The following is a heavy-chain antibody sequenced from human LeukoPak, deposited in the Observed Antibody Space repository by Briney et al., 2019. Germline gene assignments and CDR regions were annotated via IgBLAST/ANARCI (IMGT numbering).Heavy chain of an antibody. V-gene: IGHV1-8*01. CDR2: MNPNSGNT. J-gene: IGHJ5*02. Sequence: GASVKVSCKASGYTFISYDINWVRQATVQGLEWMGWMNPNSGNTGYAQKFQGRVTMTRNTSISTAYMELSSLRSEDTAVYYCARGEPYYYDSSGHDPWGQGTLVTVSS. CDR3: ARGEPYYYDSSGHDP. CDR1: GYTFISYD. D-gene: IGHD3-22*01.